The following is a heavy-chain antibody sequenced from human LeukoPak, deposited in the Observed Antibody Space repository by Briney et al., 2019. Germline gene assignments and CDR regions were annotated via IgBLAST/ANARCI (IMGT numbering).Heavy chain of an antibody. J-gene: IGHJ3*02. V-gene: IGHV3-23*01. CDR2: ISGSGGST. Sequence: GGSLRLSCAASGFTFSSYAMSWVRQAPGQGLEWVSAISGSGGSTYYADSVKGRFTISRDNSKNTLYLQMNSLRAEDTAVYYCVKGHGYSSSWYPSAFDIWGQGTMVTVSS. D-gene: IGHD6-13*01. CDR3: VKGHGYSSSWYPSAFDI. CDR1: GFTFSSYA.